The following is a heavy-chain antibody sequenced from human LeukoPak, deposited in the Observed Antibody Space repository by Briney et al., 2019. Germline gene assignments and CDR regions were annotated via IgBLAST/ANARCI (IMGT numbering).Heavy chain of an antibody. CDR3: AKEVHWDSGWLDY. D-gene: IGHD6-19*01. J-gene: IGHJ4*02. V-gene: IGHV3-30*18. CDR1: GFSFSTYG. CDR2: ISYDGRNK. Sequence: GGSLRLSCAASGFSFSTYGMHWVRQAPGKGLEWVAVISYDGRNKYYADSVKGRFTISRDNSKNTLYLQMDSLKTDDTAVYYCAKEVHWDSGWLDYWGQGTLVTVSS.